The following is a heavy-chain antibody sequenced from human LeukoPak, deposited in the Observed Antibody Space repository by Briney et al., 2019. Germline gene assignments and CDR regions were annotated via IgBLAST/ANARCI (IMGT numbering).Heavy chain of an antibody. CDR3: ARACIVATSDAFDI. CDR1: GFTFTNLW. CDR2: ISSSSSYI. V-gene: IGHV3-21*01. D-gene: IGHD5-12*01. J-gene: IGHJ3*02. Sequence: GGSLRLSCEASGFTFTNLWMSWVRQAPGKGLEWVSSISSSSSYIYYADSVKGRFTISRDNAKNSLYLQMNSLRAEDTAVYYCARACIVATSDAFDIWGQGTMVTVSS.